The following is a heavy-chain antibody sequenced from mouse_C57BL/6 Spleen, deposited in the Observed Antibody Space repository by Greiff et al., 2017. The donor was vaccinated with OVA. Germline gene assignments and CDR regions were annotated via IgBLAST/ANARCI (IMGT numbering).Heavy chain of an antibody. Sequence: VQLQQSGPELVKPGASVKISCKASGYSFTDYNMNWVKKSNGKSLEWIGVINPNYGTTSYNQKFKGKATLTVDQSSSTAYMQLNSLTSVDSAVYYCARGYDYDALYFGVWGTGTTVTFSS. J-gene: IGHJ1*03. V-gene: IGHV1-39*01. D-gene: IGHD2-4*01. CDR3: ARGYDYDALYFGV. CDR1: GYSFTDYN. CDR2: INPNYGTT.